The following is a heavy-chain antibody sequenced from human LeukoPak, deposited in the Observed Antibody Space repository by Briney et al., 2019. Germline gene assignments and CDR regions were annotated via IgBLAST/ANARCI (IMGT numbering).Heavy chain of an antibody. CDR2: ITSTGSTT. D-gene: IGHD6-13*01. CDR3: AKSKTAAGFHYFDD. Sequence: PGGSLRLSCAAAFNFQTYGMAWVRQAPGKGLQWLSSITSTGSTTYYADSVKGRFTISRDNSKNTLFLQMSSLRPEDTAVYFCAKSKTAAGFHYFDDWGQGTLVTVSS. V-gene: IGHV3-23*01. J-gene: IGHJ4*02. CDR1: FNFQTYG.